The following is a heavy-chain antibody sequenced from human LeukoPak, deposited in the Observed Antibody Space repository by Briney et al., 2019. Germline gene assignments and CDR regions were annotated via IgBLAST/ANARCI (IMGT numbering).Heavy chain of an antibody. J-gene: IGHJ3*02. V-gene: IGHV4-59*01. CDR2: IYYSGST. CDR3: ARDLATAATADRAFDI. D-gene: IGHD6-13*01. CDR1: GGSISSYY. Sequence: PSETLSLTCSVSGGSISSYYWRWVRQPPGKGLEWIGYIYYSGSTNYNPSLKNRVTISVDTSKNQFSLKLSSVTAADTAVYYCARDLATAATADRAFDIWGPGTMVTVSS.